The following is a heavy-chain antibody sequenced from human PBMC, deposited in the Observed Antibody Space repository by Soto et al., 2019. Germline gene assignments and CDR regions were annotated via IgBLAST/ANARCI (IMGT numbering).Heavy chain of an antibody. CDR1: RYSLSTTVEG. V-gene: IGHV2-5*02. CDR3: APARYSNLDY. J-gene: IGHJ4*02. D-gene: IGHD4-4*01. Sequence: SGPTPVNPTQPLTMTCTFSRYSLSTTVEGVGCIRQPPGKAMAWLALIYWDGDTRYTLSQKRRLTITNVTFTEQVVLTMTHTEPVDTATYFCAPARYSNLDYWGRGTLVTVSS. CDR2: IYWDGDT.